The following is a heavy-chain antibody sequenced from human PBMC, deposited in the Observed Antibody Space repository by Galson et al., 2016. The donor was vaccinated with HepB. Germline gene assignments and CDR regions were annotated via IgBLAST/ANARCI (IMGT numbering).Heavy chain of an antibody. Sequence: SLRLSCATSGFIFSSFAMSWVRQAPGKGLEWVSTFSARVDKPYYANSARGRFTISSDNSKKTLYLQSHSLRAEDTAVYFCTRGTASRPGYYYALDVWGKGTTVTVSS. CDR1: GFIFSSFA. CDR2: FSARVDKP. J-gene: IGHJ6*04. CDR3: TRGTASRPGYYYALDV. V-gene: IGHV3-23*01. D-gene: IGHD6-6*01.